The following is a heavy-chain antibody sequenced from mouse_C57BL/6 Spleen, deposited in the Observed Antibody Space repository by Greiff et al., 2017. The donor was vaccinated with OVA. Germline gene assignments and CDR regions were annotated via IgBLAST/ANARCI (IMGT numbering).Heavy chain of an antibody. J-gene: IGHJ2*01. V-gene: IGHV3-6*01. CDR1: GYSITSGYY. CDR3: ARGGTGRVCFDY. Sequence: EVQVVESGPGLVKPSQSLSLTCSVTGYSITSGYYWNWIRQFPGNKLEWMGYISYDGSNNYNPSLKNRISITRDTSKNQFFLKLNSVTTEDTATYYCARGGTGRVCFDYGGQGTTLTVSS. D-gene: IGHD4-1*01. CDR2: ISYDGSN.